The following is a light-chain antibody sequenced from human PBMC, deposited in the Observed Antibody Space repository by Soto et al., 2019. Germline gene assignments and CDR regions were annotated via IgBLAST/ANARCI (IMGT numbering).Light chain of an antibody. CDR3: QQVKSYPRT. J-gene: IGKJ4*01. CDR1: QSISSY. V-gene: IGKV1-39*01. CDR2: EES. Sequence: DIQMTQSPSSLSASVGDRVTITCRASQSISSYLNWYQQKPGKPPTLLIYEESTLHSGVPSRFSGSGSGTEFTPTISSLQPEDFGTYYCQQVKSYPRTFGGGTKVDIK.